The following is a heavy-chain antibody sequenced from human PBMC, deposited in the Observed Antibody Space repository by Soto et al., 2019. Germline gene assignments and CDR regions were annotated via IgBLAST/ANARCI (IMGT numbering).Heavy chain of an antibody. CDR3: ARDRSRAYYGSGRTSAGLGY. CDR1: GYTFTSYY. D-gene: IGHD3-10*01. V-gene: IGHV1-46*03. Sequence: QVQLVQSGAEVKKPGASVKVSCKASGYTFTSYYMHWVRQAPGQGLEWMGIINPSGGSTSYAQKFQGRVTMTRDTSTSTVYMELSSLRSEDTAVYYCARDRSRAYYGSGRTSAGLGYWGQGTLVTVSS. J-gene: IGHJ4*02. CDR2: INPSGGST.